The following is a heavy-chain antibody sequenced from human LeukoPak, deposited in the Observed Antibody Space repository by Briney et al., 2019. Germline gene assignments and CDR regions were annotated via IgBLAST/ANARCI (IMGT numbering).Heavy chain of an antibody. CDR1: GFTFSSYA. J-gene: IGHJ4*02. D-gene: IGHD3-9*01. CDR2: ISGSGGST. Sequence: GGSLRLSCADSGFTFSSYAMSWVRQAPGEGMVWVSAISGSGGSTYYADSVKGRFTISRDNSKRALYLQMNSLTAEDTAVYYCAKDPYAILTGYRYYFDYWGQGTLVTVSS. V-gene: IGHV3-23*01. CDR3: AKDPYAILTGYRYYFDY.